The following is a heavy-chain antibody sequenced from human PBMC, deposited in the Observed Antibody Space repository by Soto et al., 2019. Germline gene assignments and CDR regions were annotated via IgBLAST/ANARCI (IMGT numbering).Heavy chain of an antibody. Sequence: QVQLVESGGGVVQPGRSLRLSCVASGFTFSNFGMHWVRQAPGKGLEWVAVISYHGSNTYYTDSVKGRFTISRDNSKNTLYLQMNSLRAEDTAVYYCAKDRLWFLVNHQGSHGMDVWGQGTTVTVSS. CDR2: ISYHGSNT. CDR1: GFTFSNFG. V-gene: IGHV3-30*18. D-gene: IGHD3-3*01. CDR3: AKDRLWFLVNHQGSHGMDV. J-gene: IGHJ6*02.